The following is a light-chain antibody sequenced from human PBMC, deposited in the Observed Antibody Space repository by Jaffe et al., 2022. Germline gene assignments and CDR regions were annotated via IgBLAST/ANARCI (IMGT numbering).Light chain of an antibody. Sequence: QSVLTQPPSASGTPGQRVTVSCSGSNSNIGSYYVNWYQQLPGTAPKLLIYLNNQRPSGVPDRFSGSKSGTSASLAISGLRSEDEADYYCATWDNSLSGRVFGGGTKLTVL. CDR2: LNN. CDR1: NSNIGSYY. V-gene: IGLV1-47*01. J-gene: IGLJ2*01. CDR3: ATWDNSLSGRV.